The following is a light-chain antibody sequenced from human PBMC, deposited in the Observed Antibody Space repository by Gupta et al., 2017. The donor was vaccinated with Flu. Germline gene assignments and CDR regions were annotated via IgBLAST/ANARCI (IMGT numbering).Light chain of an antibody. Sequence: RAVSWSPGPSVTISFTGTSSDVGGYNYVSWYQHHPAKAPKPMIYYVSKRPSGVPDRFSGSKSGNTASLTTSGLQAGEEADYYCCSYSGSNTIVVFGGGTKLTVL. CDR1: SSDVGGYNY. CDR3: CSYSGSNTIVV. CDR2: YVS. J-gene: IGLJ2*01. V-gene: IGLV2-11*01.